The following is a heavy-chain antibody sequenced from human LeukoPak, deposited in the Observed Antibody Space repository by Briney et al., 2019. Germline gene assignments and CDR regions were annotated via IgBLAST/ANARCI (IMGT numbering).Heavy chain of an antibody. CDR3: AKVNGHTEA. D-gene: IGHD1-14*01. CDR2: ISAGGGAT. V-gene: IGHV3-23*01. CDR1: GFTFSSYA. J-gene: IGHJ5*02. Sequence: PGGSLRLSCAASGFTFSSYAMSWVRQAPGKGLEWVSGISAGGGATYYADSVKGRFTISRDNSKNTLYLQMNSLRAEDTAVYYCAKVNGHTEAWGQGTLVTVSS.